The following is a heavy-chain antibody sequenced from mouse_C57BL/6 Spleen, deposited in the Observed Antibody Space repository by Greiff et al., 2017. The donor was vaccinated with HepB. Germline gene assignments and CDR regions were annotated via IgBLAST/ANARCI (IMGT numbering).Heavy chain of an antibody. CDR1: GYTFTDYE. CDR3: ARWGFAY. Sequence: QVQLQQSGAELVRPGASVTLSCTASGYTFTDYEMHWVKQTPVHGLEWIGAIDPETGGTAYTQKFQGKAILTADKSSSTAYVELRSLTSEGSAVYYCARWGFAYWGQGTLVTVSA. V-gene: IGHV1-15*01. J-gene: IGHJ3*01. CDR2: IDPETGGT.